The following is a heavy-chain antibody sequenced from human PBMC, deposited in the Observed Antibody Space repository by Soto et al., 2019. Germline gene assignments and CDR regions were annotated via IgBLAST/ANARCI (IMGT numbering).Heavy chain of an antibody. V-gene: IGHV3-23*01. J-gene: IGHJ4*02. CDR1: GFTFSSFA. Sequence: PGGSLRLSCEGSGFTFSSFAMRWVRQAPGKGLEWVSAISGSGDSTYYADSVKGRFTVSRDNSKNTLYLQMDNLRVEDTALFYCAKVEAGDLLPQGYWGQGTLVTVSS. CDR3: AKVEAGDLLPQGY. CDR2: ISGSGDST. D-gene: IGHD3-10*01.